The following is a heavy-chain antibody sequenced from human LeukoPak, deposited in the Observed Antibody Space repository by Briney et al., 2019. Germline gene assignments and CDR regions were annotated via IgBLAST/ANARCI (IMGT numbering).Heavy chain of an antibody. V-gene: IGHV1-8*01. CDR3: ARGLPGGYCSGGSCYSAGYYFDY. D-gene: IGHD2-15*01. Sequence: ASVKVSCKASGYTFTSYDINWVRQATGQGLEWMGWMNPNSGNTGYAQKFQGRVTMTRNTSISTAYMELSSLRSEDTAVCYCARGLPGGYCSGGSCYSAGYYFDYWGQGTLVTVSS. CDR2: MNPNSGNT. J-gene: IGHJ4*02. CDR1: GYTFTSYD.